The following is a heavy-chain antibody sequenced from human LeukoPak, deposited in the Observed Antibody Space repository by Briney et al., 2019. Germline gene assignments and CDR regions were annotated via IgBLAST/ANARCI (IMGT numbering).Heavy chain of an antibody. CDR3: AHRQRAIRYFDWLFFDY. D-gene: IGHD3-9*01. CDR1: GFSLSTSGVG. CDR2: IYWDDDK. V-gene: IGHV2-5*02. Sequence: SGPTLVKPTQSLTLTCTFSGFSLSTSGVGVGWIRQPPGKALEWLALIYWDDDKRYSPSLKSRLTITKDTSKNQVVLTMTNMDPVDTATYYCAHRQRAIRYFDWLFFDYGGQGTLVTVSS. J-gene: IGHJ4*02.